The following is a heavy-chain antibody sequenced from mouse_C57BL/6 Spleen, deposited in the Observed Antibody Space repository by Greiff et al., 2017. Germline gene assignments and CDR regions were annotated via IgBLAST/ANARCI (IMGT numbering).Heavy chain of an antibody. CDR3: AKDRDYDDPYYYAMDY. J-gene: IGHJ4*01. CDR1: GFSLTSYG. V-gene: IGHV2-5*01. D-gene: IGHD2-4*01. Sequence: QVQLKESGPGLVQPSQSLSITCTVSGFSLTSYGVHWVRQSPGKGLEWLGVIWRGGSTDYNAAFMSRLSITKDNSKSQVFFKMNSLQADDTAIYYSAKDRDYDDPYYYAMDYWGQGTSVTVSS. CDR2: IWRGGST.